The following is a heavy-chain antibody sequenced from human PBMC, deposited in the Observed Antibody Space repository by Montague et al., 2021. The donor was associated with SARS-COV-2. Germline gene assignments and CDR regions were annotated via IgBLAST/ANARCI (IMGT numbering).Heavy chain of an antibody. V-gene: IGHV4-31*03. J-gene: IGHJ4*02. D-gene: IGHD2/OR15-2a*01. CDR3: ARDGDEGYFFEY. CDR2: IHHSGST. CDR1: GASISSGSYY. Sequence: TLSLTCTVSGASISSGSYYWNWIRQLPGKGLEWIGYIHHSGSTYYTPSLQGRVAISVDTSKNEFSLKMTAVTAADTAVYYRARDGDEGYFFEYWGKGLLVTVSS.